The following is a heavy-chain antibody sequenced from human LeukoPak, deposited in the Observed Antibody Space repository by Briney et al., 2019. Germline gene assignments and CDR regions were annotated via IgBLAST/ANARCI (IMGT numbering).Heavy chain of an antibody. CDR2: INPNSGGT. J-gene: IGHJ6*03. CDR3: AANALTGYYYYMDV. Sequence: ASVKVSCKASGYTFTGYYMHWVRQAPGQGLEWMGWINPNSGGTNYAQKIQGRVTMTRDTSISTAYRELRRLRSEDTAVYYCAANALTGYYYYMDVWGKGTTVTVSS. CDR1: GYTFTGYY. D-gene: IGHD2-8*02. V-gene: IGHV1-2*02.